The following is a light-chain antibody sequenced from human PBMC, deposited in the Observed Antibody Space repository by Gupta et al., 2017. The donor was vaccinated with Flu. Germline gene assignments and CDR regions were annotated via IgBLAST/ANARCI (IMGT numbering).Light chain of an antibody. J-gene: IGKJ2*01. V-gene: IGKV3-20*01. Sequence: ERATLSCRASQSVSSNYLAWYQQKSGQAPRLLIYAASSRATGIPDRFRGSGSGTDFTLTISRLEPEDVAVYYCQQYSNSPYTFGQGTKLEIK. CDR1: QSVSSNY. CDR3: QQYSNSPYT. CDR2: AAS.